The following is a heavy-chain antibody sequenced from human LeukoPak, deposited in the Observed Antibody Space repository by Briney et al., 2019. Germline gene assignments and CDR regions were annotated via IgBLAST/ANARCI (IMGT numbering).Heavy chain of an antibody. CDR3: ARGNYYDSSASDY. V-gene: IGHV1-8*01. CDR1: GYTFTSYD. D-gene: IGHD3-22*01. Sequence: ASVKVSCKASGYTFTSYDINWVRQATGQGLEWMGWINPNSGNTGHAQKFQGRVTMTRNTSISTAYMELSSLRSEDTAVYYCARGNYYDSSASDYWGQGTLVTVSS. CDR2: INPNSGNT. J-gene: IGHJ4*02.